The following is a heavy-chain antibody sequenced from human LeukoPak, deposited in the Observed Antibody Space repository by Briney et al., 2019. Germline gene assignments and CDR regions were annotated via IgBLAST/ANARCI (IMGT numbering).Heavy chain of an antibody. D-gene: IGHD6-6*01. CDR3: AKDCVGQVVPPYFDQ. J-gene: IGHJ4*02. Sequence: GGSLRLSCAASGFTFSNYAMGWVRQAPGKGLEWVSGISDTSDRTYYTDSVKGRFTISRDNSKNTVYLQMNSLRAEDTAVYYCAKDCVGQVVPPYFDQWRQGTLVTVPS. CDR1: GFTFSNYA. CDR2: ISDTSDRT. V-gene: IGHV3-23*01.